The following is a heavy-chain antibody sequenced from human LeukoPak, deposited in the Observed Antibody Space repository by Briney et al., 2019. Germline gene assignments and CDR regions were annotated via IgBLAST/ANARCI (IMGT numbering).Heavy chain of an antibody. CDR2: ISGSGGST. D-gene: IGHD1-20*01. CDR3: AKDLTGTTSLNYYYYGMDV. V-gene: IGHV3-23*01. J-gene: IGHJ6*02. CDR1: GFTFSNYV. Sequence: GRSLRLSCAASGFTFSNYVMNWVRQAPGKGLEWVSAISGSGGSTYYADSVKGRFTISRDNSKNTLYLQMNSLRAEDTAVYYCAKDLTGTTSLNYYYYGMDVWGQGTSVTVSS.